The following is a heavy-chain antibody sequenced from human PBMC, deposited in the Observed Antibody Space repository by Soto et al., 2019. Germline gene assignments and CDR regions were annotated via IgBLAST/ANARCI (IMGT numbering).Heavy chain of an antibody. CDR3: ARRYSSSSDY. Sequence: SETLSLTCTVSGGSISNTHYYWSWIRQPPGAGLEWIGHIYDSGSTYNNPSLKSRVTISVDTSKNQFSLKLSSVTAADTAVYYCARRYSSSSDYWGQGTLVTVSS. J-gene: IGHJ4*02. D-gene: IGHD6-13*01. V-gene: IGHV4-30-4*01. CDR2: IYDSGST. CDR1: GGSISNTHYY.